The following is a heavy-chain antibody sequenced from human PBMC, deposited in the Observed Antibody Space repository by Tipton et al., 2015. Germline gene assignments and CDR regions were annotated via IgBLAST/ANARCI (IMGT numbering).Heavy chain of an antibody. J-gene: IGHJ4*02. CDR1: GGSVRSYY. V-gene: IGHV4-59*02. CDR2: IYYTGST. Sequence: TLSLTCTVSGGSVRSYYWSWIRQPPGKGLDWIGYIYYTGSTYYNPSLKSRVTISLDTSKNQFSLKLRSVTAADTAVYFCAMGATTTVDYWGLGTLVTVSS. D-gene: IGHD1-26*01. CDR3: AMGATTTVDY.